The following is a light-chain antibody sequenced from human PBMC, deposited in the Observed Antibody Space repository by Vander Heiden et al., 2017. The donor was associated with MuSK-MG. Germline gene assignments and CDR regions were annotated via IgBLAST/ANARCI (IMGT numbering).Light chain of an antibody. J-gene: IGLJ2*01. CDR1: KIGETS. CDR2: DDT. V-gene: IGLV3-21*02. Sequence: SYVLTQPPSVSVAPGQTATITCGGTKIGETSVHWNQQKPGQAPELVVYDDTARPSGIPDRFSGSTSGNTAGDEADYDGQVWDTSSRHGVFGGGTKLTVL. CDR3: QVWDTSSRHGV.